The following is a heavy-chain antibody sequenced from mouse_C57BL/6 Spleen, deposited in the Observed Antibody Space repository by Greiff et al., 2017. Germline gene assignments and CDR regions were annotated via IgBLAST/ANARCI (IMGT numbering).Heavy chain of an antibody. CDR2: IYPGSGST. CDR1: GYTFTSYW. Sequence: QVQLQQPGAELVKPGASVKMSCKASGYTFTSYWITWVKQRPGQGLEWIGDIYPGSGSTNYNEKFKSKATLTVDTSSSTAYMQLSSLTSEDSAVYYCAREGFYYGNSYAMDYWGQGTSVTVSS. CDR3: AREGFYYGNSYAMDY. V-gene: IGHV1-55*01. J-gene: IGHJ4*01. D-gene: IGHD2-1*01.